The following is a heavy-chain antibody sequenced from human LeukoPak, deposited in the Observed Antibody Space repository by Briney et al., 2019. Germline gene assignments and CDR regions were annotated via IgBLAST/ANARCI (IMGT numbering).Heavy chain of an antibody. Sequence: ASVKVSCKASGYTFTSYGISWVRQATGQGLEWMGWINPNSGDTNYAQKFQGRVTMTRDTSISTAYMELSRLRSDDTAVYYCARDLDYSNYLFENYFDYWGQGTLVTVSS. V-gene: IGHV1-2*02. J-gene: IGHJ4*02. CDR2: INPNSGDT. CDR3: ARDLDYSNYLFENYFDY. D-gene: IGHD4-4*01. CDR1: GYTFTSYG.